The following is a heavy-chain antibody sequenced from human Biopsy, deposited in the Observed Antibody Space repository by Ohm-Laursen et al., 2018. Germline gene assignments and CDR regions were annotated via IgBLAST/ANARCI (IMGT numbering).Heavy chain of an antibody. CDR2: ISDSGST. CDR3: ARRGSGGRSFDH. D-gene: IGHD2-15*01. J-gene: IGHJ4*02. CDR1: GGSISSFY. Sequence: SETLSLTCPVSGGSISSFYWTWIRQPPGKGPEWIGDISDSGSTNYKPSLKSRVIISVDRSKSQFSLNLSSVTAADTAVYYCARRGSGGRSFDHWGQGTLVTVSS. V-gene: IGHV4-59*08.